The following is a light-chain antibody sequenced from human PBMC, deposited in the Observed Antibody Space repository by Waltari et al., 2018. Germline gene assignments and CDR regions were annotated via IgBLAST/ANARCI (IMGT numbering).Light chain of an antibody. CDR1: QSVNTY. J-gene: IGKJ4*01. Sequence: EIVLTQSPASLSLSPGESASLSCRASQSVNTYLAWYQQKPGQPPRLLIYDASTRATGVPARFVGSGSGTDFTLTIPRLEPEDFAVYYCQERSNWPGGSFGGGTKVETK. V-gene: IGKV3-11*01. CDR2: DAS. CDR3: QERSNWPGGS.